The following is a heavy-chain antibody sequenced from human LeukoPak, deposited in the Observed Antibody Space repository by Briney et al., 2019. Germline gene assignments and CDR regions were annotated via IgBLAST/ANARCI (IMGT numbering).Heavy chain of an antibody. D-gene: IGHD5-18*01. CDR2: INWNGGST. Sequence: GGSLRLSCAASGFTFDDYGMSWVRHAPGKGLEWVSGINWNGGSTGYADSVKGRFTISRDNAKNSLYLQMNSLRAEDTALYYCAKHRGSYGEGAVDYWGQGTLVTVSS. V-gene: IGHV3-20*04. CDR3: AKHRGSYGEGAVDY. J-gene: IGHJ4*02. CDR1: GFTFDDYG.